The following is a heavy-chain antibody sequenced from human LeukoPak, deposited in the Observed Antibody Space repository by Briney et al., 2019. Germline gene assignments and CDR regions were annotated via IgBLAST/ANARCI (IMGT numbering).Heavy chain of an antibody. V-gene: IGHV4-61*08. Sequence: SQTLSLTCTVSGGSISSGDYYWSWIRQPPGKGLEWIGYIYYSGSTNYNLSLKSRVTISVDTSKNQFSLKLSSVTAADTAVYYCARAHSSSFYYFDYWGQGTLVTVSS. D-gene: IGHD6-13*01. CDR2: IYYSGST. J-gene: IGHJ4*02. CDR3: ARAHSSSFYYFDY. CDR1: GGSISSGDYY.